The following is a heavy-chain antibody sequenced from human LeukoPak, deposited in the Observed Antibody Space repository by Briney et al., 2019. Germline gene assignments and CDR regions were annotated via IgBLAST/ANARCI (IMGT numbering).Heavy chain of an antibody. CDR2: ISSSGTTI. D-gene: IGHD1-26*01. CDR1: GSTFSAYG. Sequence: GGSLRLSCAASGSTFSAYGMIWARQAPGKGLEWLSYISSSGTTIYYADSVKGRLTISRDSAKNSLFLQMDNLRVEDTAIYYCARAHIQDYTIVGLVDHWGQGTLVTVSS. J-gene: IGHJ5*02. V-gene: IGHV3-48*04. CDR3: ARAHIQDYTIVGLVDH.